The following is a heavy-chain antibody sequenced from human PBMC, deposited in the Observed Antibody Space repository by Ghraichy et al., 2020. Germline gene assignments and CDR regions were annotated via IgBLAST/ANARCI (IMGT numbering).Heavy chain of an antibody. V-gene: IGHV3-23*01. D-gene: IGHD4-17*01. Sequence: GGSLRLSCAASGFSFSSYAMRWVRQAPAKGLEWVSGISASGGNRYYADSVKGRFTISRDNSDNRLSLQMNSRRVEDTALYYCAKEPNGDFVGGFDFRGQGTMVTVSS. CDR2: ISASGGNR. J-gene: IGHJ3*01. CDR1: GFSFSSYA. CDR3: AKEPNGDFVGGFDF.